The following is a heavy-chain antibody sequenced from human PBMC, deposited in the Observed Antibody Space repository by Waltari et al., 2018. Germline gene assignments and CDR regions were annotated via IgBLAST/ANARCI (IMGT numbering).Heavy chain of an antibody. CDR3: VRDRVGYCRYDTCWEYFEH. V-gene: IGHV3-9*01. D-gene: IGHD2-15*01. CDR2: ISWNSGGI. Sequence: EVQLVESGGGLVQPGRSLRLSCAASGFTFDDYAMHWVRQAPGKGLEWVSGISWNSGGIGYADSVKGRFTISRDNAKNSLYLQMNSLRAEDTAVYYCVRDRVGYCRYDTCWEYFEHWGQGTLVTVSS. CDR1: GFTFDDYA. J-gene: IGHJ1*01.